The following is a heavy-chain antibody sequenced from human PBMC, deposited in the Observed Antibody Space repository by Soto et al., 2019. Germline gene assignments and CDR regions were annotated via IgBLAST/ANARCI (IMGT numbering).Heavy chain of an antibody. CDR3: ASQMEYFYSVWGGYRRIIAF. Sequence: LTCTVSGGSISSYYWSWIRQPAGKGLQWIGRIYTSGSTNYNPSLKSRVTMSVDTSKNQFSMKLSSVTAADTAVYYCASQMEYFYSVWGGYRRIIAFCGQGTLVTVAA. J-gene: IGHJ4*02. CDR1: GGSISSYY. D-gene: IGHD3-16*02. V-gene: IGHV4-4*07. CDR2: IYTSGST.